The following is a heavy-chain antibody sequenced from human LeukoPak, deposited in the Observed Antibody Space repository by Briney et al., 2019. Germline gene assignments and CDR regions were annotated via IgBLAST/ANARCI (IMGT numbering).Heavy chain of an antibody. Sequence: GGSLRLCCAASGFTFSSYSMNWGRQAPGKGLEWVSSISSSSSYIYYADSVKGRFTISRDNAKNSLYLQMNSLRAEDTAVYYCARGGDYVPFDYWGQGTLVTVSS. CDR3: ARGGDYVPFDY. CDR2: ISSSSSYI. J-gene: IGHJ4*02. D-gene: IGHD4-17*01. V-gene: IGHV3-21*01. CDR1: GFTFSSYS.